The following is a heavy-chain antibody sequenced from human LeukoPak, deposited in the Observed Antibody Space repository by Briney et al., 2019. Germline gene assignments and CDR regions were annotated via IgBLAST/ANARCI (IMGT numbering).Heavy chain of an antibody. J-gene: IGHJ6*02. CDR2: ISGSGGST. CDR1: GFTFSSYA. D-gene: IGHD3-10*01. V-gene: IGHV3-23*01. CDR3: ATTPGAYYYYHMDV. Sequence: GGSLRLSCAASGFTFSSYAMSWVRQAPGKGLEWVSAISGSGGSTYYTDSVKGRFTISRDNSKNTLYLQMNSLRAEDTAVYYCATTPGAYYYYHMDVWGQGTTVTVSS.